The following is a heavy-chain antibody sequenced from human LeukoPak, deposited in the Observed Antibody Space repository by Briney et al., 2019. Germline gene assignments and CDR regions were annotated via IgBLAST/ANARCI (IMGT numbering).Heavy chain of an antibody. Sequence: SETLSLTCAVYGGSFSVYYWSWIRQPPGKGLEWIGEINHSGSTNYNPSLKSRVTISVDTSKNQFSLKLSSVTAADTAVYYCARSGIAAAGTSRSLDYWGQGTLVTVSS. V-gene: IGHV4-34*01. J-gene: IGHJ4*02. CDR1: GGSFSVYY. D-gene: IGHD6-13*01. CDR2: INHSGST. CDR3: ARSGIAAAGTSRSLDY.